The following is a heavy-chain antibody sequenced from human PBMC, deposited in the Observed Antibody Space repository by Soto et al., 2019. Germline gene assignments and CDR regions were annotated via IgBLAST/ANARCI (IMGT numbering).Heavy chain of an antibody. Sequence: TSETLSLTCAVYGGSFSGYYWSWIRQPPGKGLEWIGEINHSGSTNYNPSLKSRVTISVDTSKNQFSLKLSSVTAADTAVYYCARAVPTYYYGSGSYLFDYWGQGTLVTVSS. CDR1: GGSFSGYY. CDR3: ARAVPTYYYGSGSYLFDY. CDR2: INHSGST. J-gene: IGHJ4*02. V-gene: IGHV4-34*01. D-gene: IGHD3-10*01.